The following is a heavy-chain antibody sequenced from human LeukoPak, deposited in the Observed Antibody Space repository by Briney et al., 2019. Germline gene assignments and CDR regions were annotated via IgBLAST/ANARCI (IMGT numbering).Heavy chain of an antibody. CDR2: ISERGGST. D-gene: IGHD3-10*01. V-gene: IGHV3-23*01. CDR3: AKRGIVIRGILVIGYHQEAYHYDY. CDR1: GISLSNYA. J-gene: IGHJ4*02. Sequence: PGGSLRLSCAVSGISLSNYAMTCVRQAPGKGLEWVSYISERGGSTTYADSVKGRFTISRDTSLNTLYLQMTRLRAEDTAVYFCAKRGIVIRGILVIGYHQEAYHYDYWGQGVLVTVSS.